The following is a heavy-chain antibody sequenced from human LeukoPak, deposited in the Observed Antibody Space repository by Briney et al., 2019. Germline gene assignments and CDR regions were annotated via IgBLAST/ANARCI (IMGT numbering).Heavy chain of an antibody. CDR1: GITFGSYW. CDR2: IKPDGSEK. J-gene: IGHJ4*02. D-gene: IGHD6-19*01. Sequence: GGSLRLSCAASGITFGSYWMTWVRQAPGKGLECVANIKPDGSEKHYVDSVEGRFSISRDNAKNSLFLEMNSLRAEDTAVYYCARGRMAVAGSYEYWGQGTLVTVSS. CDR3: ARGRMAVAGSYEY. V-gene: IGHV3-7*05.